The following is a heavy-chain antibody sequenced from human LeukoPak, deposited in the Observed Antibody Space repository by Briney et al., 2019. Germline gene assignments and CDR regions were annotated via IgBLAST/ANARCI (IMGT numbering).Heavy chain of an antibody. CDR2: ISSSSSYI. CDR3: ARDNEGAAGTFDY. J-gene: IGHJ4*02. V-gene: IGHV3-21*01. CDR1: GFTFSSYS. Sequence: GGSLRLSCAASGFTFSSYSMNWVRQAPGKGLEWVSSISSSSSYIYYADSVKGRFTISRDNAKNSLYLQMNSLRAEYTAVYYCARDNEGAAGTFDYWGQGTLVTVSS. D-gene: IGHD6-13*01.